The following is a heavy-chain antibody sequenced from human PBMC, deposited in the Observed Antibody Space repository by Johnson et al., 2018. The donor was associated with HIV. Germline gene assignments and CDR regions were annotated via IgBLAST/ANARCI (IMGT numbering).Heavy chain of an antibody. CDR3: ARGDHYYDSSGYFGAFDI. Sequence: QMQLVESGGGLVQPGGSLRLSCAASGFTVSSNYMSWVRQAPGKGLEWVSGISWTSGSIGYADSVKGRLPISSSNAKNSLYLQKNSLRAEDTALYYCARGDHYYDSSGYFGAFDIWGQGTMVTVSS. D-gene: IGHD3-22*01. CDR2: ISWTSGSI. J-gene: IGHJ3*02. V-gene: IGHV3-11*01. CDR1: GFTVSSNY.